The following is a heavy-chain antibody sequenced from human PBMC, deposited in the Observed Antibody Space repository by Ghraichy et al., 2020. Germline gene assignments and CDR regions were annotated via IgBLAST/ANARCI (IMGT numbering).Heavy chain of an antibody. CDR1: GFTFTTYA. D-gene: IGHD2-15*01. CDR3: AKVLLFYSGGNCYRNFDY. V-gene: IGHV3-23*01. Sequence: LSLTCAASGFTFTTYAMSWVRQAPGKGLDWVSLISSGGGTYYADSVKGRFTISRDNSKNTLSLQMNSLRAEDTAVYYCAKVLLFYSGGNCYRNFDYWGRGTLVTVSS. J-gene: IGHJ4*02. CDR2: ISSGGGT.